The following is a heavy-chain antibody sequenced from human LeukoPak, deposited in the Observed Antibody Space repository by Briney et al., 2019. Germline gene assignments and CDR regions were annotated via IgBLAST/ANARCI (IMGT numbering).Heavy chain of an antibody. Sequence: GGSLRLSCAASGFTFSRYNMDWVRQAPGKGLEWVSFISSSGNYIYYADSVKGRFTISRDNAKNSLYLQMDSLRAEDTAVYYCARDVRTVTASDFDYWGQGTLVTVSS. CDR1: GFTFSRYN. J-gene: IGHJ4*02. CDR3: ARDVRTVTASDFDY. D-gene: IGHD2-21*02. V-gene: IGHV3-21*01. CDR2: ISSSGNYI.